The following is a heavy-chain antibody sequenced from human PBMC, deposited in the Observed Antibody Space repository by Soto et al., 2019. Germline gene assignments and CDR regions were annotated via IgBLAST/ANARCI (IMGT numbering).Heavy chain of an antibody. Sequence: QVQLVQSGAEVKKPGSSVKVSCKVSGGTFSSYAISWVRQAPGQGLEWMGGIIPIFGTANYAQKFQGRVTITADESTSTAYMELSSLRSEDTAVYYCARCYSSNVHYYYGMDVWGQGTTVTVSS. CDR1: GGTFSSYA. D-gene: IGHD6-13*01. V-gene: IGHV1-69*01. J-gene: IGHJ6*02. CDR3: ARCYSSNVHYYYGMDV. CDR2: IIPIFGTA.